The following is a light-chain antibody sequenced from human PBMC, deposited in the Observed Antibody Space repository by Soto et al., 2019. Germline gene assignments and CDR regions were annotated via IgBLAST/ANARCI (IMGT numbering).Light chain of an antibody. Sequence: QSALTQPASVSGSPGQSITISCTGTSSDVGGYNYVSWYQHHPGKAPKLMIYEVSNRPSGGSNRFSGSKSGNTASLTISGLQAEDEADYYCSSYSISNTLVVFGGGTKLTVL. CDR1: SSDVGGYNY. CDR3: SSYSISNTLVV. CDR2: EVS. V-gene: IGLV2-14*01. J-gene: IGLJ2*01.